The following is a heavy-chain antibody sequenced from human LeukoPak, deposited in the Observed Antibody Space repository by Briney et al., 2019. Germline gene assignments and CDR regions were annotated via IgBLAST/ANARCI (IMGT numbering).Heavy chain of an antibody. CDR2: ISGSGGST. CDR1: GFTFSSYA. V-gene: IGHV3-23*01. J-gene: IGHJ5*02. Sequence: GGSLRLSCAASGFTFSSYAMSWVRQAPGKGLEWVSAISGSGGSTYYADSVKGRFTMSRDNAKNSLYLQMNGLRVEDTAVYYCARGEYGSSFWFDPWGQGTLVTVSS. D-gene: IGHD6-6*01. CDR3: ARGEYGSSFWFDP.